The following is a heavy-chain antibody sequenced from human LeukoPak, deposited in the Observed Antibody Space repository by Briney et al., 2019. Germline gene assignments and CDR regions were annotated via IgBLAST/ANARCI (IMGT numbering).Heavy chain of an antibody. CDR1: GFTFSSYW. Sequence: GGSLGLSCAASGFTFSSYWMSWVRQAPGKGLEWVANIKQDGSEKYYVDSVKGRFTISRDNAKNSLYLQMNSLRAEDTAVYYCARELHYYDSSGYYFTDAFDIWGQGTMVTVSS. CDR3: ARELHYYDSSGYYFTDAFDI. J-gene: IGHJ3*02. V-gene: IGHV3-7*03. CDR2: IKQDGSEK. D-gene: IGHD3-22*01.